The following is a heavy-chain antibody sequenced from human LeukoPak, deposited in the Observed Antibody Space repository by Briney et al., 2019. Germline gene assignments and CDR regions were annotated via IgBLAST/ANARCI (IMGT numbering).Heavy chain of an antibody. CDR1: GGSISSYY. D-gene: IGHD6-13*01. V-gene: IGHV4-59*01. CDR3: ARVTTSIAAAAPDY. Sequence: SETLSLTCTVSGGSISSYYWSWIRQPPGKGLEWIGYIYYSGSTNYNPSLKSRVTISVDTSKNQFSLKLSSVTAADTAVYYCARVTTSIAAAAPDYWGQGTLVTVSS. CDR2: IYYSGST. J-gene: IGHJ4*02.